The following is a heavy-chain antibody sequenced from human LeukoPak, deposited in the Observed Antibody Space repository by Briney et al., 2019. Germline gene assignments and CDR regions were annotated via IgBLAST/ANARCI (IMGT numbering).Heavy chain of an antibody. CDR3: ARCSTTHCYYYYYMDV. V-gene: IGHV4-4*07. D-gene: IGHD2-2*01. CDR1: GGSISSYY. CDR2: IYTSGST. J-gene: IGHJ6*03. Sequence: PSETLSLTCTVSGGSISSYYWSWIRQPAGKGLEWIGRIYTSGSTNYNPSLKSRVSISVDASKNQFSLKLSSVTAADTAVYYCARCSTTHCYYYYYMDVWGKGTTVTVSS.